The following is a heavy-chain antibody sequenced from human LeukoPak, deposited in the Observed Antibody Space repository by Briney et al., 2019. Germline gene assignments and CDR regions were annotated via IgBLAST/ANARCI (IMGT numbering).Heavy chain of an antibody. V-gene: IGHV1-2*02. D-gene: IGHD3-10*01. CDR1: GYTFTGYY. Sequence: ASVKVSYKASGYTFTGYYMHWVRQAPGQGLEWMGWINPNIGGTNYAQKFQGRVTITRDTSISTAYMEPSRLRSDDTAVYYCARDFGDYYYYYYMDVWGKGTTVTVSS. J-gene: IGHJ6*03. CDR3: ARDFGDYYYYYYMDV. CDR2: INPNIGGT.